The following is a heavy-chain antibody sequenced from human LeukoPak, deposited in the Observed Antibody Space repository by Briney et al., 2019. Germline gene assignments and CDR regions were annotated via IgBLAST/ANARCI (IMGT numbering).Heavy chain of an antibody. D-gene: IGHD2-15*01. Sequence: SETLSLTCAVYGGSFSGYYWSWIRQPPGKGLEWIGEINHSGSTNYNPSLKSRVTISVDTSKNQFSLKLSSVTAADTAVYYCASTRGYCSGGSCYSPDAFDIWGQGTMVTVSS. J-gene: IGHJ3*02. CDR2: INHSGST. CDR3: ASTRGYCSGGSCYSPDAFDI. V-gene: IGHV4-34*01. CDR1: GGSFSGYY.